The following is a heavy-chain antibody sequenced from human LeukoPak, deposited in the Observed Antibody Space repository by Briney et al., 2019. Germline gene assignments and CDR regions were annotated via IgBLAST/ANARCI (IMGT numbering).Heavy chain of an antibody. D-gene: IGHD4-17*01. CDR1: GFTFSNYD. J-gene: IGHJ4*02. Sequence: PGRSLRLSCAASGFTFSNYDMHWVRQAPGKGLEWVAVIWFDGSNKFYADSVKGRFTISRDNAKSTVFLQMNSLRAEDTAVYYCALPLRDGDFYFDYWGQGALVTVSS. CDR2: IWFDGSNK. CDR3: ALPLRDGDFYFDY. V-gene: IGHV3-33*03.